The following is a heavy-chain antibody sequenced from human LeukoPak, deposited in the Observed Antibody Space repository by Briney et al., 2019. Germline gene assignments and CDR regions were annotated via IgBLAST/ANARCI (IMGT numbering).Heavy chain of an antibody. CDR3: ARDRRGYSGYGMDV. D-gene: IGHD3-10*01. V-gene: IGHV3-48*03. J-gene: IGHJ6*02. CDR1: EFTFSSYE. Sequence: PGGSLRLSCAASEFTFSSYEMNWVRQAPGKGLEWVSYISSSGDTIYYADSVKGRFTISRDNSKNTLYLQMNSLRAEDTAVYYCARDRRGYSGYGMDVWGQGTTVTVSS. CDR2: ISSSGDTI.